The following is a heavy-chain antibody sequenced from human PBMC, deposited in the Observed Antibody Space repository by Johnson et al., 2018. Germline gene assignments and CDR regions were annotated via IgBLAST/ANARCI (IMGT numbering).Heavy chain of an antibody. D-gene: IGHD6-19*01. V-gene: IGHV5-51*03. Sequence: EVQLVESGAEVKKPGESLKISCKGSGYSFTSYWIGWVRQMPGKGLEWMGIIYPGDSDTRYSPSFQGQVTISADKSISTASLQWSSLKASDTAMYYWARRAGSGWYLGAFDIWGQGTMVTVSS. J-gene: IGHJ3*02. CDR3: ARRAGSGWYLGAFDI. CDR2: IYPGDSDT. CDR1: GYSFTSYW.